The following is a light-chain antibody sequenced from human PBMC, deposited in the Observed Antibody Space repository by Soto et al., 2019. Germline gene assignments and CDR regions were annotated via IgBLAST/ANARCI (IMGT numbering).Light chain of an antibody. CDR2: DVS. CDR3: SSYTTSNTRQIV. CDR1: SSDVGGYNY. J-gene: IGLJ1*01. V-gene: IGLV2-14*03. Sequence: QSALTQPASVSVSPGQSITISWTGTSSDVGGYNYVSWYQHHPGKAPKLMIFDVSNRPSGVSNRFSGTKSGNTASLTISGLQPEDEADYYCSSYTTSNTRQIVFGTGTKLTVL.